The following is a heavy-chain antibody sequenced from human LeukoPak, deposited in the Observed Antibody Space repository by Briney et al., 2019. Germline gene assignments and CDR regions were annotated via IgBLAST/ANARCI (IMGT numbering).Heavy chain of an antibody. CDR2: ISSKSDGGTT. J-gene: IGHJ4*02. CDR1: GFTFSSYS. Sequence: GGSLRLSCAASGFTFSSYSMNWVRQAPGKGLEWVGRISSKSDGGTTDYAAPVKGRFTISRDDSTNTLSLQMSGLKAEDTALYFCITEPHDYGDLTFGYWGQGTLVTVSS. CDR3: ITEPHDYGDLTFGY. D-gene: IGHD4-17*01. V-gene: IGHV3-15*01.